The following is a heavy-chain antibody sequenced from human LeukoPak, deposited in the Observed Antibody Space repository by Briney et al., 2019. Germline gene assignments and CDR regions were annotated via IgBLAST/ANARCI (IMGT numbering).Heavy chain of an antibody. CDR2: IYTSGST. D-gene: IGHD4-17*01. CDR1: GGSISSGSYY. CDR3: ARDRSTVTTYYYYMDV. V-gene: IGHV4-61*02. Sequence: SXTLSLTCTVSGGSISSGSYYWSWIRQPAGKGLEWIGRIYTSGSTNDNPSLKSRFNITVERTKNTYARKLRSVTAADTAVYYCARDRSTVTTYYYYMDVWGKGTTVTVSS. J-gene: IGHJ6*03.